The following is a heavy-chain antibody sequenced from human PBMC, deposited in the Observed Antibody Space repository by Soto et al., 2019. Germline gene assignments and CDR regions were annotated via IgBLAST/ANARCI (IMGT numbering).Heavy chain of an antibody. J-gene: IGHJ6*02. CDR3: ARDTMYYYYYGMDV. CDR2: IYYSGSN. CDR1: GGSVNSGSYY. D-gene: IGHD2-2*01. Sequence: QVQLQESGPGLVKPSETLSLTCTVSGGSVNSGSYYWSWIRQPPGKGLEWIGYIYYSGSNNYNPSLSSRVTISVDTSKNQFSLKLSSVTAADTAVYYCARDTMYYYYYGMDVWGQGTTVTVSS. V-gene: IGHV4-61*01.